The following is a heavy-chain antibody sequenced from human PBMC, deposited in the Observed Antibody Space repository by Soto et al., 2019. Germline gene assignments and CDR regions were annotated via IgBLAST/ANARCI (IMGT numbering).Heavy chain of an antibody. CDR1: GFTFSSYS. J-gene: IGHJ6*02. D-gene: IGHD3-10*01. V-gene: IGHV3-21*01. Sequence: GGSLRLSCAASGFTFSSYSMNWVRQAPGKGLEWVSSISSSSSYIYYVDSVKGRFTISRDNAKNSLYLQMNSLRAEDTAVYYCARDPELWFGEGDYYYYGMDVWGQGTTVTVSS. CDR3: ARDPELWFGEGDYYYYGMDV. CDR2: ISSSSSYI.